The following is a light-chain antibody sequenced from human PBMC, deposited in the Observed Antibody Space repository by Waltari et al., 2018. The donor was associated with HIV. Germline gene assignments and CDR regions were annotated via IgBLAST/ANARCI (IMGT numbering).Light chain of an antibody. Sequence: QSVVTQPPSASGTPGQVVTISCSGSSSNIGSQTVSWYQHLPGTAPKLLIYDDNKRPSGVPDRFSASKSGTSASLAISGLQSDDEADYYCAAWDDSLIGRVFGGGTKLTVL. CDR3: AAWDDSLIGRV. CDR2: DDN. J-gene: IGLJ3*02. CDR1: SSNIGSQT. V-gene: IGLV1-44*01.